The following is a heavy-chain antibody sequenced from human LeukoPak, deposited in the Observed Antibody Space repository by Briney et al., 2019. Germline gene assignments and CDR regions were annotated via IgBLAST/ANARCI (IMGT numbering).Heavy chain of an antibody. CDR2: INHSGST. D-gene: IGHD3-3*01. Sequence: SETLSLTCAVYGGSFSGYYWSWIRQPPGKGLEWIGEINHSGSTNYNPSLKSRVTISVDTSKNQFSLKLSSVTAADTAVYYCASRKDLWSGRYYYYYMDVWGKGTTVTVSS. CDR1: GGSFSGYY. CDR3: ASRKDLWSGRYYYYYMDV. V-gene: IGHV4-34*01. J-gene: IGHJ6*03.